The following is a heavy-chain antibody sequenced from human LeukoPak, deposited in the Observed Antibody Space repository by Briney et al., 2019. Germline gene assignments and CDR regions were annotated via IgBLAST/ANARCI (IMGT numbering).Heavy chain of an antibody. V-gene: IGHV1-69*04. CDR1: GYTFTSYG. J-gene: IGHJ4*02. D-gene: IGHD2-2*01. Sequence: SVKVSCKASGYTFTSYGISWVRQAPGQGLEWMGRIIPILGIANYAQKFQGRVTITADKSTSTAYMELSSLRSEDTAVYYCARENKDIVVVPAATYFDYWGQGTLVTVSS. CDR2: IIPILGIA. CDR3: ARENKDIVVVPAATYFDY.